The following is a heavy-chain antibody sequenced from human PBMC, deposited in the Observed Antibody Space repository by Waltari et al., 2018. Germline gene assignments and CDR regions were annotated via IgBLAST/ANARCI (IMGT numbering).Heavy chain of an antibody. CDR3: AKSSGSYYEVFDR. Sequence: EVRLVESGGGLVQRGGSLRLSCAASGFPVANYGMSWVRQAPGKGLECVSSISGSGGTTYYADSVKGRFTMSKDFSKNTLFLQMNSVRVDDTADYYCAKSSGSYYEVFDRWGRGTLVTVSS. J-gene: IGHJ4*02. V-gene: IGHV3-23*04. CDR1: GFPVANYG. D-gene: IGHD1-26*01. CDR2: ISGSGGTT.